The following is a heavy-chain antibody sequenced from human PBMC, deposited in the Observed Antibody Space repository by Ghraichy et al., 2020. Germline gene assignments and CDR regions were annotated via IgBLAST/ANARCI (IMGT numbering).Heavy chain of an antibody. CDR2: IYSGGDT. V-gene: IGHV3-66*01. CDR1: GFIVDSKY. J-gene: IGHJ4*02. Sequence: GSLRLSCAASGFIVDSKYMSWVRQAPGKGLEWVSVIYSGGDTHYADSVKGRFAISRDKSKNMVYLQMNSLRAEDTAVYYCARETSSGYYLGGDYWGQGTRVTVSS. CDR3: ARETSSGYYLGGDY. D-gene: IGHD3-22*01.